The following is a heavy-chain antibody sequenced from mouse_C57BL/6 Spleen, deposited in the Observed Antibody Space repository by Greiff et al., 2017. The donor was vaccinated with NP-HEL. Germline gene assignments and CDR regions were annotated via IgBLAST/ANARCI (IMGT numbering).Heavy chain of an antibody. Sequence: QVQLQQPGAELVKPGASVKMSCKASGYTFTSYWITWVKQRPGQGLEWIGDIYPGSGSTNYNEKFKSKATLTVDTSSSTAYMQLSSLTSEDSAVYYCAREYDYDEAWFDYWGQGTLVTVSA. CDR1: GYTFTSYW. J-gene: IGHJ3*01. D-gene: IGHD2-4*01. CDR3: AREYDYDEAWFDY. V-gene: IGHV1-55*01. CDR2: IYPGSGST.